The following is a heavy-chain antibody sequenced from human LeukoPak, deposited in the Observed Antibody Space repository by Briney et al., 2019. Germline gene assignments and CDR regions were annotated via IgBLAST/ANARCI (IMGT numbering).Heavy chain of an antibody. Sequence: GGSLRLSCATSGFIFSRYSMNWVRQVPGKGLEWVSSIGGTSRSIYHADSVKGRFTISRDNAKNSLFLQMNSLRGEDTAVYYWVGEVIVEPAATEGFDAWGQGNLVTVSS. CDR1: GFIFSRYS. V-gene: IGHV3-21*06. CDR2: IGGTSRSI. J-gene: IGHJ5*02. CDR3: VGEVIVEPAATEGFDA. D-gene: IGHD2-2*01.